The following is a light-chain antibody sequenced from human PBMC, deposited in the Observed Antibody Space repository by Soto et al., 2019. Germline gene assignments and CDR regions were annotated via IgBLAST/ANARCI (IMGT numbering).Light chain of an antibody. CDR2: DVN. J-gene: IGLJ1*01. CDR1: SSDVGGYNY. CDR3: SSPEGSDNHFV. V-gene: IGLV2-8*01. Sequence: QSVLTQPPSASGSPGQSVTISCTGTSSDVGGYNYVSWYQQHPGKAPKVMIYDVNKRPSGVPDRFSGSKSGNTASLTVSGLQAEDEADYYCSSPEGSDNHFVFGTGTKVTVL.